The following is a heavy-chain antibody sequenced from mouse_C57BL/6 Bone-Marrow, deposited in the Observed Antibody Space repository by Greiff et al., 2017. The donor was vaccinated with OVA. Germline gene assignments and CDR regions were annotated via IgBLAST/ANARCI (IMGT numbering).Heavy chain of an antibody. Sequence: QVQLQQPGAELVKPGASVKLSCKASGYTFTSYWMHWVKQRPGQGLEWIGMIHPNSGSTNYNEKFKSKATLTVDKSSSTAYMQLSSLTSEDSAVYYCARRDYSNYEAWFAYWGQGTLVTVSA. CDR1: GYTFTSYW. V-gene: IGHV1-64*01. D-gene: IGHD2-5*01. CDR2: IHPNSGST. J-gene: IGHJ3*01. CDR3: ARRDYSNYEAWFAY.